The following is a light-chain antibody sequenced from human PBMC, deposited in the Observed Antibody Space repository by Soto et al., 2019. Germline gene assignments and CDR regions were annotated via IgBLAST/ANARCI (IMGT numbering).Light chain of an antibody. Sequence: EIVLTQSPATLSLSPGERANLSCRASQSVGSDLAWYQQKPGQAPRLLIYDASNRATGIPARFSGSGSGTHFTLTISSLEPEDFAVYYCQQRNNWPPGTFGPGTKVDIK. CDR1: QSVGSD. CDR3: QQRNNWPPGT. V-gene: IGKV3-11*01. CDR2: DAS. J-gene: IGKJ3*01.